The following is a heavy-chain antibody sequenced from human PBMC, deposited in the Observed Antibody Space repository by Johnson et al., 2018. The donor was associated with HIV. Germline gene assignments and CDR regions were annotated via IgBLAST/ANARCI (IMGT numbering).Heavy chain of an antibody. V-gene: IGHV3-30-3*01. Sequence: QVKLVESGGGVVQPGRSLRLSCAASGFTFSSYAMHWVRQAPGKGLEWVAVISYDGSNKYYADSVKGRFTISRDNSKNTLYLQLNSLRAEDTAVYYCARDSGVDAFYIWGQGTMVTVSS. CDR2: ISYDGSNK. J-gene: IGHJ3*02. CDR3: ARDSGVDAFYI. D-gene: IGHD3-10*01. CDR1: GFTFSSYA.